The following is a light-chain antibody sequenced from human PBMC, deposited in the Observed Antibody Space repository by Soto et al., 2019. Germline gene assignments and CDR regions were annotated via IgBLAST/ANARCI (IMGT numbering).Light chain of an antibody. CDR3: QSDDSSLSLDV. CDR1: SSNIGAGYD. Sequence: QSVLTQPPSVSGAPGKSVTISCTGSSSNIGAGYDVHWYQQLPGTAPKLLIYGNSNRPSGVPDRFSGSKSGTSASLAITGLQAEDEADYYCQSDDSSLSLDVFGTGTKVPVL. J-gene: IGLJ1*01. CDR2: GNS. V-gene: IGLV1-40*01.